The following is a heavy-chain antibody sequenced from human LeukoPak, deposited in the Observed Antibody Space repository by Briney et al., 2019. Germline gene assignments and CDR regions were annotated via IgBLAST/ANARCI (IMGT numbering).Heavy chain of an antibody. CDR2: INPSGGST. V-gene: IGHV1-46*01. CDR3: ARDRRSDSSSVHYFDY. Sequence: GASVMVSCKASGYTFTSYYMHWVRQAPGQGLEWMGIINPSGGSTSYTQKFQGRVTMTRDMSTSTVYMELSSLRSEDTAVYYCARDRRSDSSSVHYFDYWGQGTLVTVSS. J-gene: IGHJ4*02. CDR1: GYTFTSYY. D-gene: IGHD6-6*01.